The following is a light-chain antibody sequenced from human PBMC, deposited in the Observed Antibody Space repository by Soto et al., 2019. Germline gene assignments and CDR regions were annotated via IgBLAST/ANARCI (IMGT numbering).Light chain of an antibody. Sequence: SGLTQPASVSGSPGQSITISCSGTTSDVGGYEYVSWYQQHPGKAPKLMIYEVTTRPSGVSNRFSGSKSGTTASLTISGLQAEDEADYYCSSYTSSSPYVFGSGTKVTVL. CDR1: TSDVGGYEY. V-gene: IGLV2-14*01. CDR3: SSYTSSSPYV. CDR2: EVT. J-gene: IGLJ1*01.